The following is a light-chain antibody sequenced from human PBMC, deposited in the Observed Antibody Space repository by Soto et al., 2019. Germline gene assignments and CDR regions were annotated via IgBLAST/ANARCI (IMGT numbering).Light chain of an antibody. J-gene: IGKJ1*01. CDR3: QQYDTSPWT. V-gene: IGKV3D-15*01. CDR2: GAS. Sequence: EIVMTQSPATLSVSPGERATLSCRASQSVNIYLAWYQQKPGQAPRLLIFGASSRATGIPARFSGSGSGTEFNLTISSLQSEDFAVYYCQQYDTSPWTFGPGTKVEIK. CDR1: QSVNIY.